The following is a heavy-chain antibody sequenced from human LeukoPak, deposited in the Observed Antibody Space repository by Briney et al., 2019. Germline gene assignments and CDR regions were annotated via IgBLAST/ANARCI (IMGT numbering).Heavy chain of an antibody. Sequence: GGSLRLSCEVSGFTFDNNDMHWVRQTTGKGLEWVSAIGSAGYTYYADSVRGRFTITRDNAKQSFYLQMNSLRVEDTAVYHCVRQPDSARYGFDYWGRGTQVTVSS. CDR1: GFTFDNND. CDR2: IGSAGYT. D-gene: IGHD1-14*01. V-gene: IGHV3-13*01. CDR3: VRQPDSARYGFDY. J-gene: IGHJ4*02.